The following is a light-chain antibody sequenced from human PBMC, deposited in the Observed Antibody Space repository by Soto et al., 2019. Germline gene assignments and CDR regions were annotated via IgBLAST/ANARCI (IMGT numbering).Light chain of an antibody. CDR1: SSDVGSYNL. J-gene: IGLJ1*01. CDR2: EGS. Sequence: QSALTQPASVSGSPGQSITISCTGTSSDVGSYNLVSWYQQHPGKAPKLMIYEGSKRPSGVPDRFSGSKSGTSASLAITGLQAEDEADYYCQSYDSSLSVSYVFGTGTKVTVL. CDR3: QSYDSSLSVSYV. V-gene: IGLV2-14*02.